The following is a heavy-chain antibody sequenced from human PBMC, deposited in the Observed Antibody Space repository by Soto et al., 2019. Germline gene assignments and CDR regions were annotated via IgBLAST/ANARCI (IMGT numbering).Heavy chain of an antibody. Sequence: NPSETLSLTCAVYGGSFSGYYWSWIRQPPGKGLEWIGEINHSGSTNYNPSLKSRVTISVDTSKNQFSLKLSSVTAAATAVYYCARGHGLDYWGQGTLVTVSS. D-gene: IGHD4-17*01. CDR2: INHSGST. J-gene: IGHJ4*02. V-gene: IGHV4-34*01. CDR1: GGSFSGYY. CDR3: ARGHGLDY.